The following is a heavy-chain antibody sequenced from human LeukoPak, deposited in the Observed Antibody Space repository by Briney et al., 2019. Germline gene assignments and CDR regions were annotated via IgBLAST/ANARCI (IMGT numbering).Heavy chain of an antibody. Sequence: AGGSLRLSCAASGFTVSSNYMSWVRQAPGKGLEWVSIIYSGGSTFYADSVKGRFTISRDNSKNTLYLQMNSLRAEDTAVYYCAVDIQLFSGGAFDIWGQGTMVTVSS. V-gene: IGHV3-53*01. CDR1: GFTVSSNY. D-gene: IGHD5-18*01. CDR3: AVDIQLFSGGAFDI. J-gene: IGHJ3*02. CDR2: IYSGGST.